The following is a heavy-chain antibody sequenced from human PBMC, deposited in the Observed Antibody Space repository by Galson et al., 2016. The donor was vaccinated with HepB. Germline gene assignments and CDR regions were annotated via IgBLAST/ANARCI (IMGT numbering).Heavy chain of an antibody. CDR3: ARGRRGGSCVDY. CDR2: ISIRSTYI. D-gene: IGHD2-15*01. V-gene: IGHV3-21*06. CDR1: GFAFSNYS. Sequence: SLRLSCAPSGFAFSNYSMHWVRQAPGKGLQWVSSISIRSTYIYYADSVRGRFTISRDNAKNSLYLQMNSLRAEDTAVYYCARGRRGGSCVDYWGQGILVTVSS. J-gene: IGHJ4*02.